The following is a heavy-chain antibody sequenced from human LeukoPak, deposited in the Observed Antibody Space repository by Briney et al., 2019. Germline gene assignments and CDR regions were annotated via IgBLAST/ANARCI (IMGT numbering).Heavy chain of an antibody. V-gene: IGHV4-38-2*02. D-gene: IGHD5-18*01. CDR1: GGSISSGYY. Sequence: PSETLSLTCTVSGGSISSGYYWGWIRQPPGKGLEWIGTFYHSGSTYYNSSLKSRVTISVDTSKNQFSLKLNSVTAADTAVYYCARCGYSYGSPNYFDYWGQGTLVTVSS. CDR3: ARCGYSYGSPNYFDY. CDR2: FYHSGST. J-gene: IGHJ4*02.